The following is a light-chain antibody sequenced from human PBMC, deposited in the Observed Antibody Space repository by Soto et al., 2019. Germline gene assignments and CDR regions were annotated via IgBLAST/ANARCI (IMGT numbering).Light chain of an antibody. V-gene: IGKV1-5*01. J-gene: IGKJ4*01. Sequence: DIQMTQSPSTLSASVGDRVTITCRASQSISSWLDWHQQKPGKAPQLLIYDASKSESGVPSRFSGSGSGTELSLTISRLQPDDFATYFCQQYNTGISFGGGTKVDI. CDR1: QSISSW. CDR3: QQYNTGIS. CDR2: DAS.